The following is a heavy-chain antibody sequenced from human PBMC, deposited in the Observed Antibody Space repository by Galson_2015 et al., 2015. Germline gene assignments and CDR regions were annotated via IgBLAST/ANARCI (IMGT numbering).Heavy chain of an antibody. D-gene: IGHD4-17*01. CDR1: GYTFTSYA. Sequence: VKVSCKASGYTFTSYAMHWVRQAPGQRLEWMGWINAGNGNTKYSQKFQGRVTITRDTSASTAYMELSSLRSEDTAVYYCAESRDYPGYYYYGMDVWGQGTTVTVSS. J-gene: IGHJ6*02. CDR3: AESRDYPGYYYYGMDV. V-gene: IGHV1-3*01. CDR2: INAGNGNT.